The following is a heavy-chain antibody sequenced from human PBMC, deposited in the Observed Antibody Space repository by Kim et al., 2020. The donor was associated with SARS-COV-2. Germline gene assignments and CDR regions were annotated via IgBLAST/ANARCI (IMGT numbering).Heavy chain of an antibody. CDR3: ARHRWLQFPIFDY. D-gene: IGHD5-12*01. Sequence: NPSLKSRVTISVDTSKNQFSLKLSSVTAADTAVYYCARHRWLQFPIFDYWGQGTLVTVSS. J-gene: IGHJ4*02. V-gene: IGHV4-59*08.